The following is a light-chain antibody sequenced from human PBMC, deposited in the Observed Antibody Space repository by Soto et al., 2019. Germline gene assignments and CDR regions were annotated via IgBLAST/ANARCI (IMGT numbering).Light chain of an antibody. J-gene: IGKJ1*01. Sequence: EIVMTQSPATLSVSPGERATLSCRASQRVSSNLAWYQQKPGQAPRLLVSGASTRATGIPARFSGSGSGTEFTLTISSLEPEDFAVYYGQQRSDWPTWTFGQGTKVDIK. CDR2: GAS. CDR3: QQRSDWPTWT. CDR1: QRVSSN. V-gene: IGKV3D-15*01.